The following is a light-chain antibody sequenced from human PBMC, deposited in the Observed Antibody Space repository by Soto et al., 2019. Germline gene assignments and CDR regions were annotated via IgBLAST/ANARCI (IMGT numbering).Light chain of an antibody. J-gene: IGKJ1*01. CDR3: QQYNSYSWT. Sequence: PSTLSAPVVDRVSVTCRASQSISSWLAWYQQKPGKAPKLLIYDASSLESGVPSRFSGSGSGTEFTLTISSLQPDDFATYYCQQYNSYSWTFGQGTKVDI. V-gene: IGKV1-5*01. CDR2: DAS. CDR1: QSISSW.